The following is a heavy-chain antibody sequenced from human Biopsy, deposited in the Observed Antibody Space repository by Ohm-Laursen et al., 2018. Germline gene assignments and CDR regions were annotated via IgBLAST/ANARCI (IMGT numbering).Heavy chain of an antibody. J-gene: IGHJ6*02. V-gene: IGHV4-59*01. D-gene: IGHD5-24*01. CDR2: NYSSGST. CDR3: ARVMTTIGYYYAMDV. Sequence: PSQTLSITCTVSGGSISTYYWTWIRPPPGQGLEGLICNYSSGSTNYNPSLQRRVTISVDTSKSQFSLKLTSVTAADTAVYYCARVMTTIGYYYAMDVWGQGTTVTVSS. CDR1: GGSISTYY.